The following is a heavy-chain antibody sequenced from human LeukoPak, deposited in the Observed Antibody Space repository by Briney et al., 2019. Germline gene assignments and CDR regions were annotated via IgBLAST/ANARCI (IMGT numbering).Heavy chain of an antibody. Sequence: SETLSLTCTVSGGTISSSSYYWGWIRQPPGKGLEWIGSIYYSGSTYYSPSLKSRVTISVDTSKNQFSLKLSSVTAADTAVYYCARHPLVTMIVGGFDYWGQGTLVTVSS. J-gene: IGHJ4*02. CDR1: GGTISSSSYY. CDR3: ARHPLVTMIVGGFDY. D-gene: IGHD3-22*01. V-gene: IGHV4-39*01. CDR2: IYYSGST.